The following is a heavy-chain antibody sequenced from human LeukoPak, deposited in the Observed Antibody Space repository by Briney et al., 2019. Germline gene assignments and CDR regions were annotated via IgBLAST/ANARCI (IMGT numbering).Heavy chain of an antibody. CDR1: GFTFSSYA. Sequence: GGSLRLSCAASGFTFSSYAMHWVRQAPGKGLVWVSRVKSDGSSTSYADSVKGRFTISRDNARNTLYLQMNSLRAEDTAVYYCARDGFLGPVTAYFDYWGQGTPVTVSS. V-gene: IGHV3-74*01. D-gene: IGHD2-21*02. CDR3: ARDGFLGPVTAYFDY. J-gene: IGHJ4*02. CDR2: VKSDGSST.